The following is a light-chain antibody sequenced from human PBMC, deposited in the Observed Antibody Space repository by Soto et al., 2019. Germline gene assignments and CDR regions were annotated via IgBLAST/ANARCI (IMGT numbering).Light chain of an antibody. V-gene: IGLV2-14*01. CDR1: SSDVGGYNY. CDR3: SSYTTTSTVI. Sequence: QSVLTQPASVSGSPGQSITISCTGTSSDVGGYNYVSWYQQHPGKAPKLMIYDVSQRPSGVSNRFSGSKSGNTASLTISGLQADDEADYYCSSYTTTSTVIFGGGTQLTVL. J-gene: IGLJ2*01. CDR2: DVS.